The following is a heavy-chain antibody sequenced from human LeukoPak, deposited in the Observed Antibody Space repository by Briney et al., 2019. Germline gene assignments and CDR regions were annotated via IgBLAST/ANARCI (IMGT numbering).Heavy chain of an antibody. D-gene: IGHD1-26*01. CDR1: GGSLSSYF. Sequence: SETLSLTCTVSGGSLSSYFWSWIRQPPGKRLEWIGYIYYSGSTNYNPSLKSRVTISVDTSKNQFSLKLSSVTAADTAVYYCARNSGSFQTYYFDYWGQGTLVTVSS. CDR2: IYYSGST. CDR3: ARNSGSFQTYYFDY. J-gene: IGHJ4*02. V-gene: IGHV4-59*01.